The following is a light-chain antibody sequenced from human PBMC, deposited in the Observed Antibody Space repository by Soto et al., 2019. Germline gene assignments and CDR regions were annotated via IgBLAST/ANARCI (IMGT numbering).Light chain of an antibody. J-gene: IGKJ1*01. CDR1: HNFVSY. CDR3: QQSYSAPKT. V-gene: IGKV1-39*01. CDR2: GAF. Sequence: DTQMAQSPSSLSASDADRVTIACRSSHNFVSYLSWYQQKPGKAPKLLIYGAFNLRSGVPSRFSGDGSGTDFTLTISSLQPEDFATYYCQQSYSAPKTFGQGTKV.